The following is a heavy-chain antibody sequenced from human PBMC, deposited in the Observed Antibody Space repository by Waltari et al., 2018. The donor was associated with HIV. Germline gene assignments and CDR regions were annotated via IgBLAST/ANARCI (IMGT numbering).Heavy chain of an antibody. CDR1: RFTFSTYE. CDR3: ARDGHHGATKRGNAFDL. D-gene: IGHD3-10*01. Sequence: EVQLVESGGGAVQPGGSLRLSCVASRFTFSTYEMNWVRQAPGKDLGWISYISVSGSTIYYSDSVKGRFTISRDNAKNSLYLLMNYLTAEDTAIYYYARDGHHGATKRGNAFDLWGQGTMVTVSP. V-gene: IGHV3-48*03. CDR2: ISVSGSTI. J-gene: IGHJ3*01.